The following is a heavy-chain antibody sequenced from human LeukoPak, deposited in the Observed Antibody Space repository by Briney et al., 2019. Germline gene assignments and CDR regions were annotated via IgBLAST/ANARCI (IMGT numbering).Heavy chain of an antibody. J-gene: IGHJ6*02. Sequence: GGSLRLSCAASGFTFDDYAMHWVRQAPGKGLEWVSLISGFGGSTYYADSVKGRFTISRDNSKNSLYLQMNSLRTEDTALYYCAKDRLVVPAAMSYYYYYGMDVWGQGTTVTVSS. CDR2: ISGFGGST. CDR3: AKDRLVVPAAMSYYYYYGMDV. V-gene: IGHV3-43*02. D-gene: IGHD2-2*01. CDR1: GFTFDDYA.